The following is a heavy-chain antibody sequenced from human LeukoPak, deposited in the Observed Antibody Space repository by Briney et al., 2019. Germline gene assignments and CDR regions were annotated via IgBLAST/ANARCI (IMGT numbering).Heavy chain of an antibody. V-gene: IGHV1-69*05. CDR1: GGTFSSYA. D-gene: IGHD6-13*01. CDR3: AREVRVAAAEFVPLDYYYYMDV. Sequence: ASVTVSCTASGGTFSSYAISWVRQAPGQGLEWMGGIIPIFGTANYAQKFQGRVTITTDESTSTAYMELSSLRSEDTAVYYCAREVRVAAAEFVPLDYYYYMDVWGKGTTVTVSS. CDR2: IIPIFGTA. J-gene: IGHJ6*03.